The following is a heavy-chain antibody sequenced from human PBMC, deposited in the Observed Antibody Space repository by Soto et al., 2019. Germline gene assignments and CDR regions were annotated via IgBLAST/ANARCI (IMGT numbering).Heavy chain of an antibody. CDR1: GGSISSYY. Sequence: PWGTLPLTCTVSGGSISSYYWSWIRQPPGKGLEWIGYIYYSGSTNYNPSLKSRVTISVDTSKNQFSLKLSSVTAADTAVYYCATNYGDLFDYWGQGTLVTVSS. J-gene: IGHJ4*02. D-gene: IGHD4-17*01. CDR3: ATNYGDLFDY. V-gene: IGHV4-59*12. CDR2: IYYSGST.